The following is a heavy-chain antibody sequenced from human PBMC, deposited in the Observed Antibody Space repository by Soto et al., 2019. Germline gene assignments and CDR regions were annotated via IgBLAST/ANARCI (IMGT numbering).Heavy chain of an antibody. V-gene: IGHV1-8*01. J-gene: IGHJ4*02. Sequence: ASLKVSCKASGYTFTSYDIYLVRQATGQGLEWMGWMNPSSGNTGYAQKFQGRVTMTRDTSITTAYMELSSLRSEDTAVYYCTRVPGPSSGNWGQGTLVTVSS. CDR3: TRVPGPSSGN. D-gene: IGHD3-10*01. CDR1: GYTFTSYD. CDR2: MNPSSGNT.